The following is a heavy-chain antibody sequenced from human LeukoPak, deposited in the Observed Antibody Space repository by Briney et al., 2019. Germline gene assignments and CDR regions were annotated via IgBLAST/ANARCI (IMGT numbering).Heavy chain of an antibody. J-gene: IGHJ4*02. D-gene: IGHD5-24*01. CDR1: GFTFSSYG. V-gene: IGHV3-48*02. CDR2: IDGTSRSI. Sequence: QSGGSLRLPCAASGFTFSSYGMNWVRQAPGKGLEWVSYIDGTSRSIYYADSVKGRFTVSRDNANNSLFLQMNSLRDEDTAVYFCARKMALWGQGTLVTVSS. CDR3: ARKMAL.